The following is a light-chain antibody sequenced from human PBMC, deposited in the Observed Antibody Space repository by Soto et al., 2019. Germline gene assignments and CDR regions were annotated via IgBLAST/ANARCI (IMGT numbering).Light chain of an antibody. J-gene: IGKJ1*01. V-gene: IGKV4-1*01. Sequence: DIVMTQSPDSLAVSLGERATINCKSSQNNKNYLAWYQQKTGQPPKLLIDWASTRASGVPDRFSGSGSGTDFTLTISSLQAEDVGIYYCQDYYSSWAFGQGTKVDNK. CDR1: QNNKNY. CDR3: QDYYSSWA. CDR2: WAS.